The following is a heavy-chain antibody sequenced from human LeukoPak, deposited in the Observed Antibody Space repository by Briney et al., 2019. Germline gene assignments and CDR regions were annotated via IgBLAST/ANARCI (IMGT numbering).Heavy chain of an antibody. CDR1: GFSFSRYY. CDR3: ARQGYDSGFDY. CDR2: LFSGGDT. D-gene: IGHD5-12*01. J-gene: IGHJ4*01. Sequence: QAGGSLRLSCAASGFSFSRYYMSWVRQAPGKGLEWVSVLFSGGDTYYADSVKDRFSISRDSSRETLFLQMNSLRAADTAVYYCARQGYDSGFDYWGHGTMVTVSS. V-gene: IGHV3-66*04.